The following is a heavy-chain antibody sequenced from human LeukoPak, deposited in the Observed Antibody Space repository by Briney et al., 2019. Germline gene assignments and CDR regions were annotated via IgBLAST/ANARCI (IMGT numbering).Heavy chain of an antibody. D-gene: IGHD3-22*01. CDR2: IKQDGSER. J-gene: IGHJ4*02. CDR1: GFSMSVYW. CDR3: ARDWGAYYHFFDY. Sequence: GGSLRLSCGASGFSMSVYWMSWVRQAPGKGLEWVGNIKQDGSERNYVDSVKGRFTISRDNAKKSLYLQMNSPRAEDTAVYYCARDWGAYYHFFDYWGQGTLVTVSS. V-gene: IGHV3-7*01.